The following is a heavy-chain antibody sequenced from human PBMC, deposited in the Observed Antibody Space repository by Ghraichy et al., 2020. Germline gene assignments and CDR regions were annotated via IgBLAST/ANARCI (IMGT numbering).Heavy chain of an antibody. CDR1: GYTFTAYH. Sequence: ASVKVSCKASGYTFTAYHIHWVRQAPGQGLEWMGYISPNSGGTKYAQKFQGRVTMTRDTSLTTAYMELSRVRSDDTAVYYCARLGLAYGIHEYVSFDYWGQGTLVTVAS. V-gene: IGHV1-2*02. J-gene: IGHJ4*02. CDR3: ARLGLAYGIHEYVSFDY. D-gene: IGHD3-16*01. CDR2: ISPNSGGT.